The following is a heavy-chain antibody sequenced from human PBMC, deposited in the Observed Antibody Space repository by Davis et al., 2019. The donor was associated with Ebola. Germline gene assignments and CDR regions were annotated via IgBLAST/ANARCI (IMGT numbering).Heavy chain of an antibody. J-gene: IGHJ4*02. CDR3: ARDPVVGATNY. CDR2: IIPILGIG. Sequence: AASVTVSCKASGGTFSSSTISWVRQAPGQGLEWMGRIIPILGIGDYTQKFQGRVTITADKSTSTAYMELRSLRSDDTAVYYCARDPVVGATNYWGQGTLVTVSS. D-gene: IGHD1-26*01. V-gene: IGHV1-69*04. CDR1: GGTFSSST.